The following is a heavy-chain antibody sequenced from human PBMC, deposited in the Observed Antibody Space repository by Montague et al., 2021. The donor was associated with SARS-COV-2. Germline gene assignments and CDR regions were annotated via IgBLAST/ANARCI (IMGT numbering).Heavy chain of an antibody. Sequence: SETLSLTCIVSGGSVSSGSYYWSWIRQPPGKGLEWIGYIYYSGSTTYNPSLKSRVTISVDTSKNQFSLKLSSVTAADTAVYYCARDPWRITIFGVVTRYCMDVWGQGTTVTVSS. CDR2: IYYSGST. CDR3: ARDPWRITIFGVVTRYCMDV. D-gene: IGHD3-3*01. CDR1: GGSVSSGSYY. V-gene: IGHV4-61*01. J-gene: IGHJ6*02.